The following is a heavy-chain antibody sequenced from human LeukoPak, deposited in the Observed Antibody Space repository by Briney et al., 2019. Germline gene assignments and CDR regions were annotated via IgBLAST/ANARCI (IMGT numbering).Heavy chain of an antibody. CDR1: GGTFSSYA. Sequence: GASVKVSCKASGGTFSSYAISWVRQAPGQGLEWMGGIIPIFGTANYAQKFQGRVTITAGESTSTAYMELSSLRSEDTAVYYCATSLSYSNYFPTDYWGQGTLVAVSS. V-gene: IGHV1-69*13. CDR2: IIPIFGTA. CDR3: ATSLSYSNYFPTDY. D-gene: IGHD4-11*01. J-gene: IGHJ4*02.